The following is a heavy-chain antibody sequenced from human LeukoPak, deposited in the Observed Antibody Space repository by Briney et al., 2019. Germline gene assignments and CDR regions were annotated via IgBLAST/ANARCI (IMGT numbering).Heavy chain of an antibody. CDR1: GFTFSNAW. Sequence: GGSLRLSCAASGFTFSNAWMSWVRQAPGKGLEWVGRIKSKTDGGTTDCAAPVKGRFTISRDDSKDTLYLQMNSLKTEDTAVYYCTTVRGYFDWLLSTDFDYWGQGTLVTVSS. V-gene: IGHV3-15*01. CDR2: IKSKTDGGTT. D-gene: IGHD3-9*01. CDR3: TTVRGYFDWLLSTDFDY. J-gene: IGHJ4*02.